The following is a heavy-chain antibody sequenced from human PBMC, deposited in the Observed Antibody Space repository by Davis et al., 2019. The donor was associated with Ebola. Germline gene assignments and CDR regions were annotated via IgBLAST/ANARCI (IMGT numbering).Heavy chain of an antibody. Sequence: GGSLRPSCAASGFTSSSYWMSWARQAPGKGLEGVANIKQDGSEIYFVDSVKGRFTISRDNAKSSLYLQMNSLRAEDTAVYYCAKEGGKSGDYDLYYYYYGMDVWGQGTTVTVSS. CDR1: GFTSSSYW. CDR2: IKQDGSEI. V-gene: IGHV3-7*01. J-gene: IGHJ6*02. CDR3: AKEGGKSGDYDLYYYYYGMDV. D-gene: IGHD4-17*01.